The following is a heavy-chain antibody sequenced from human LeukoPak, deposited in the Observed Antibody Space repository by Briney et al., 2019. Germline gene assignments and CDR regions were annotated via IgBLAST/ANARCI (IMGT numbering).Heavy chain of an antibody. CDR3: ARLASGYVPFS. CDR1: GGSISSYY. Sequence: SETLSPTCTVSGGSISSYYWSWIRQPPGKGLEWIGYIYYSGSTNYNPSLKSRVTISVDTSKNQFSLKLSSVTAADTAVYYCARLASGYVPFSWGQGTLVTVSS. V-gene: IGHV4-59*08. CDR2: IYYSGST. J-gene: IGHJ4*02. D-gene: IGHD5-12*01.